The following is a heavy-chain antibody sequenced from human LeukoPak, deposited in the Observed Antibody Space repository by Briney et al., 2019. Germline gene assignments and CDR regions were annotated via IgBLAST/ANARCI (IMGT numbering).Heavy chain of an antibody. CDR3: ARDQKYSSSGYYYYCGMDV. Sequence: PGGSLRLSCAASGFTFSSYSMDWVRQAPGKGLEWVSSISSSSSYIYYADSVKGRFTTSRDNAKNSLYLQMNSLRAEDTAVYYCARDQKYSSSGYYYYCGMDVWGQGTTVTVSS. CDR2: ISSSSSYI. J-gene: IGHJ6*02. D-gene: IGHD6-6*01. CDR1: GFTFSSYS. V-gene: IGHV3-21*04.